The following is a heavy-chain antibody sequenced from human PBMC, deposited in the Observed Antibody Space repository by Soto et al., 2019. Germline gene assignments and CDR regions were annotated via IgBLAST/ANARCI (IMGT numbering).Heavy chain of an antibody. CDR1: GYTFTGYY. Sequence: ASVKVSCKASGYTFTGYYMHWVRQAPGQGLEWMGWINPNSGGTNYAQKFQGRVTMTRDTSISTAYMELSRLRSDDTAVYYCARGRDDYRGEFDDWGQGTLVTVSS. V-gene: IGHV1-2*02. CDR2: INPNSGGT. D-gene: IGHD5-12*01. CDR3: ARGRDDYRGEFDD. J-gene: IGHJ4*02.